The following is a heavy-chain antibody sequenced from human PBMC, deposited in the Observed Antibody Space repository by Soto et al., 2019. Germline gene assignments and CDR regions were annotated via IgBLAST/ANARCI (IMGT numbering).Heavy chain of an antibody. D-gene: IGHD2-2*01. CDR1: GGSISSGGYY. J-gene: IGHJ4*02. V-gene: IGHV4-31*03. Sequence: PSETLSLTCTVSGGSISSGGYYWSWIRQHPGKGLEWIGYIYYSGSTYYNPSLKSRVTISVDTSKNQFSLKLSSVTAADTAVYYCARARHYCSSTSCYNPALDYWGQGTLVTVSS. CDR3: ARARHYCSSTSCYNPALDY. CDR2: IYYSGST.